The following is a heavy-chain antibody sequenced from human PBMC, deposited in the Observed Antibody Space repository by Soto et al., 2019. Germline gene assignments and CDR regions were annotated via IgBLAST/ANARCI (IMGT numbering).Heavy chain of an antibody. CDR2: IYYSGST. V-gene: IGHV4-31*03. D-gene: IGHD2-2*01. Sequence: TLSLTCTVSVGSVSSGGYYWSWILQHPGKGLEWIGYIYYSGSTYYNPSLKSRVTISVDTSKNQFSLKLSSVTAADTAVYHCARGYCSSTSCHTTFDYWGQGTLVTVSS. CDR3: ARGYCSSTSCHTTFDY. CDR1: VGSVSSGGYY. J-gene: IGHJ4*02.